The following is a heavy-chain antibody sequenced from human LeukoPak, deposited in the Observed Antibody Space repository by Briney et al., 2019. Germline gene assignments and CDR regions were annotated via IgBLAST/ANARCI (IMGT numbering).Heavy chain of an antibody. D-gene: IGHD2-2*02. CDR1: GDSINSYY. J-gene: IGHJ4*02. CDR2: IYYSGST. V-gene: IGHV4-59*05. Sequence: SETLSLTCTVSGDSINSYYWSWIRQPAGKGLEWIGSIYYSGSTYYNPSLKSRVTISVDTSKNQFSLKLSSVTAADTAVYYCAGPLGYCSSTSCYTEEFDYWGQGTLVTVSS. CDR3: AGPLGYCSSTSCYTEEFDY.